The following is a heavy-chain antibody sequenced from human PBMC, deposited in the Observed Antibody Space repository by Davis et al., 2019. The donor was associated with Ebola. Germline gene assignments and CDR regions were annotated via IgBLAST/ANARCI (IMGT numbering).Heavy chain of an antibody. V-gene: IGHV4-59*08. Sequence: SETLSLTCTVSGASINSDYWNWIRQPPGKGLEWIGYIYYSGSTNYNPSLKSRVTISVDTSGNQFSLRLTSVTAADTALYYCARHTSYGGKTWFDPWGQGTLVTVSS. D-gene: IGHD4-23*01. CDR1: GASINSDY. CDR2: IYYSGST. CDR3: ARHTSYGGKTWFDP. J-gene: IGHJ5*02.